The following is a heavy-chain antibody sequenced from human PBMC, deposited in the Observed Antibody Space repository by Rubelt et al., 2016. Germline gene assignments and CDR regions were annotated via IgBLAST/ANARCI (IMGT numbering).Heavy chain of an antibody. D-gene: IGHD4-23*01. CDR1: GGSMSTYY. V-gene: IGHV4-59*01. J-gene: IGHJ4*02. CDR3: ATSGGNGGDFDY. Sequence: QVQLQESGPGLVKPSETLSLTCTVSGGSMSTYYWSWIRQPPGKGLEWIGYMYYSGSTNYNPPLKSRVTISMDTSKNQFFLKLSSVTAADTAVYYCATSGGNGGDFDYWGQGTLVTVSS. CDR2: MYYSGST.